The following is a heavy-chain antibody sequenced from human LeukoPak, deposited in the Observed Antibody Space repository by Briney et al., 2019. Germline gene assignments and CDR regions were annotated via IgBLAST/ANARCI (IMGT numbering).Heavy chain of an antibody. Sequence: GGSLRLSCAASGFTFGSSAMSWVRQAPGKGPGWVSTFSRSGPDTYYADSVKGRFTIFRDNSKNTLYLQMNSLRAEDTAVYYCAKGSLGSWYYFDYWGQGTMVTVSS. CDR3: AKGSLGSWYYFDY. D-gene: IGHD6-13*01. J-gene: IGHJ4*02. V-gene: IGHV3-23*01. CDR1: GFTFGSSA. CDR2: FSRSGPDT.